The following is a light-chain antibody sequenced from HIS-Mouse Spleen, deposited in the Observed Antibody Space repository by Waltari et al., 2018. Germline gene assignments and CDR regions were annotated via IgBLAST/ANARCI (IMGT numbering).Light chain of an antibody. Sequence: QSVLTQPPSASGTPGQRGTISCSGSSSNIGSNYVYWYQQLPGTAPKLLIYRNKPPPCWVPDRFAGSKSGTSSSLAISVLRSEDEADYYCAAWDDSLSGPVFGGGTKLTVL. CDR1: SSNIGSNY. CDR2: RNK. CDR3: AAWDDSLSGPV. J-gene: IGLJ3*02. V-gene: IGLV1-47*01.